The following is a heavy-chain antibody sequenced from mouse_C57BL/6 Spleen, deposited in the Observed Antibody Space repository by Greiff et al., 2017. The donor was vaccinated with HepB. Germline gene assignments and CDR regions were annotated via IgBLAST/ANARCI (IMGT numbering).Heavy chain of an antibody. J-gene: IGHJ4*01. Sequence: EVKLMESGGDLVKPGGSLKLSCAASGFTFSSYGMSWVRQTPDKRLEWVATISSGGSYTYYPDSVKGRFTISRDNAKNTLYLQRSSLKSEDTAMYYCARQEGFYDGYFYAMDYWGQGTSVTVSS. D-gene: IGHD2-3*01. CDR1: GFTFSSYG. V-gene: IGHV5-6*01. CDR2: ISSGGSYT. CDR3: ARQEGFYDGYFYAMDY.